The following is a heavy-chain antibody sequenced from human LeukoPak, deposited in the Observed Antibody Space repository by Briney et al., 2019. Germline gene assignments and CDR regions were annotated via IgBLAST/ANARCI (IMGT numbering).Heavy chain of an antibody. CDR2: ISPNSGGT. V-gene: IGHV1-2*04. J-gene: IGHJ4*02. Sequence: ASVKVSCKASGYTFTGYYMHWVRQAPGQGLEWMGWISPNSGGTNYAQKFQGWVTMTRDTSISTAYMELSRLRSDDTAVYYCARGGLTSRTEYSSSWYYYWGQGTLLTVSS. CDR1: GYTFTGYY. D-gene: IGHD6-13*01. CDR3: ARGGLTSRTEYSSSWYYY.